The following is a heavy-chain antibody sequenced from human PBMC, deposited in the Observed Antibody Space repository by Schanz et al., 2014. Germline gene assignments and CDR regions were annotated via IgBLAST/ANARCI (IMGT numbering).Heavy chain of an antibody. CDR1: GFTFSSYG. V-gene: IGHV3-30*02. Sequence: QVQLVESGGGVVQPGGSLRLSCEASGFTFSSYGMHWVRQAPGKGLEWVTFIRYDGSKKYYVDSVKGRFTISRDNSKNTLYLQMNSLRAEDTAVYYCARAQGVIRLYYGVDVWGQGTTVTVSS. J-gene: IGHJ6*02. CDR3: ARAQGVIRLYYGVDV. D-gene: IGHD3-10*01. CDR2: IRYDGSKK.